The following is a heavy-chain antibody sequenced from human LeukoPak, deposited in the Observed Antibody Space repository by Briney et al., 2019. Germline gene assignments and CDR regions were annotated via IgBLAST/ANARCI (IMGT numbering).Heavy chain of an antibody. CDR2: IEYDGTNK. V-gene: IGHV3-30*02. D-gene: IGHD5-18*01. CDR1: GFTFTSYG. J-gene: IGHJ4*02. CDR3: SKDIRRGDNYGYDQFAY. Sequence: GGSLRLSCAASGFTFTSYGMHWVRQAPGKGLEWVAFIEYDGTNKYYAGSVKGRFTISRDNSKNTLYLQMHSLRAEDTALYYCSKDIRRGDNYGYDQFAYWGQGTLVTVSS.